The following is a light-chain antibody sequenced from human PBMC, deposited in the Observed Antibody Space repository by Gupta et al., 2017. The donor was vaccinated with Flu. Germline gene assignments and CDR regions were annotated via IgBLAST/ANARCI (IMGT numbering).Light chain of an antibody. V-gene: IGKV1-5*03. CDR1: QSIDSW. J-gene: IGKJ2*03. CDR3: QQYYNYLFS. Sequence: PSGLSASVGDKVTITCRASQSIDSWLAWYQQKPGKAPKLLIYRASRLETGVPSRFSGSGSGTDFTLTISSLQPDDFATYYCQQYYNYLFSFGQGTKMDIK. CDR2: RAS.